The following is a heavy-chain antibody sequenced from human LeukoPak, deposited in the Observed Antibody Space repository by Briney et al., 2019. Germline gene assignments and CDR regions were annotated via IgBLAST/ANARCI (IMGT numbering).Heavy chain of an antibody. CDR1: GYTLTELS. CDR3: ATHCDILTGYFDY. J-gene: IGHJ4*02. CDR2: FDPEDGET. V-gene: IGHV1-24*01. D-gene: IGHD3-9*01. Sequence: ASVKVSCKVSGYTLTELSMHWVRQAPGKGLEWMGGFDPEDGETIYAQKFRGRVTMTEDTSTDTAYMELSSLRSEDTAVYYCATHCDILTGYFDYWGQGTLVTVSS.